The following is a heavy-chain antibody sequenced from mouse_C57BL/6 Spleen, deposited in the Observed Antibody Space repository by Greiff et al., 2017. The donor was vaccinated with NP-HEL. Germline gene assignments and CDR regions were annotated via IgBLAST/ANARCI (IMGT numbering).Heavy chain of an antibody. CDR1: GYAFSSYW. Sequence: QVQLQQSGAELVKPGASVKISCKASGYAFSSYWMNWVKQRPGKGLEWIGQIYPGDGDTNYNGKFKGKATLTADKSSSTAYMQLSSLTSEDSAVYYCARSHVFTTGFDYWGQGTTLTVSS. D-gene: IGHD2-12*01. J-gene: IGHJ2*01. CDR3: ARSHVFTTGFDY. CDR2: IYPGDGDT. V-gene: IGHV1-80*01.